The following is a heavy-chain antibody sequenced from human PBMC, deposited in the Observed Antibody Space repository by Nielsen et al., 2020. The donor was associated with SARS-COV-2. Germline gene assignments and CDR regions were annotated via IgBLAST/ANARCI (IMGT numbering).Heavy chain of an antibody. CDR3: ARDLVGYDYVWGSYRGSLDV. D-gene: IGHD3-16*01. J-gene: IGHJ6*02. V-gene: IGHV4-31*02. Sequence: WIRQPPGKGLERIGYIYYSGSTYYNPSLKSRVTISVDTSKNQFSLKLSSVTAADTAVYYCARDLVGYDYVWGSYRGSLDVWGQGTTVTVSS. CDR2: IYYSGST.